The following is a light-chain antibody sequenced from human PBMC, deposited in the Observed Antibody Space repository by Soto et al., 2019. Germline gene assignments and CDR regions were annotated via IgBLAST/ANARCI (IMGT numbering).Light chain of an antibody. CDR2: DLS. J-gene: IGLJ2*01. CDR1: SRDVGGYNY. CDR3: SSYTSSSTLEV. Sequence: QSALTQPASVSGSPGQSITISCTGTSRDVGGYNYVSWYQQHPGKAPKLMIYDLSNRPSGVSNRFSGSKSGNTASLTISGLKAEDEADYYCSSYTSSSTLEVFGGGTKVTVL. V-gene: IGLV2-14*01.